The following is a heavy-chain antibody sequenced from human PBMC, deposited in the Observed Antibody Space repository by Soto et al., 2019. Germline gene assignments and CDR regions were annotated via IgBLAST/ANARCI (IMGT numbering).Heavy chain of an antibody. V-gene: IGHV3-23*01. Sequence: EVQLLESGGGLVQPGGSLRRSCAASGFTFSSYAMSWVRQAPGKGLAWVSAISGSGGSTYYADFVKGRFTISRDNSIDPLDLLMNSLSAEHTAVYYCAKEGGYCSRTLCYGRVYYWGQGALGTVSS. CDR3: AKEGGYCSRTLCYGRVYY. D-gene: IGHD2-2*03. CDR2: ISGSGGST. J-gene: IGHJ4*02. CDR1: GFTFSSYA.